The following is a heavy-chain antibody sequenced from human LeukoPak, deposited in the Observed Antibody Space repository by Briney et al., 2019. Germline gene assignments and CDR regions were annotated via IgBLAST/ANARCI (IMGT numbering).Heavy chain of an antibody. Sequence: GGSLRLSCAASGFTFSRHWMSWVRQAPGKGLEWVANIKQDGSEKHYVDSVKGRFTISRDNAKNSLYLQMSNLRAEDTAVYFCARGGGLDVWGQGATVTVSS. CDR2: IKQDGSEK. V-gene: IGHV3-7*03. D-gene: IGHD3-16*01. CDR1: GFTFSRHW. J-gene: IGHJ6*02. CDR3: ARGGGLDV.